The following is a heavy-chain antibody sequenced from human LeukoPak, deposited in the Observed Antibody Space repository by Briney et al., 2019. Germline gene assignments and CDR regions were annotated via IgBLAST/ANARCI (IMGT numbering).Heavy chain of an antibody. CDR1: GFTFSSYA. Sequence: PGGFLRLSCAASGFTFSSYAMSWVRQAPGKGLEWVSAISGSGGSTYYADSVKGRFTISRDNSKNTLYLQMNSLRAEDTAVYYCAKDSVGATTVEYFQHWGQGTLVTVSS. V-gene: IGHV3-23*01. CDR3: AKDSVGATTVEYFQH. CDR2: ISGSGGST. D-gene: IGHD1-26*01. J-gene: IGHJ1*01.